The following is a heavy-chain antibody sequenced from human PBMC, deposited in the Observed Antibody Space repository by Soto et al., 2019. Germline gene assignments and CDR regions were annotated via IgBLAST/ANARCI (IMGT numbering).Heavy chain of an antibody. V-gene: IGHV4-30-4*01. CDR2: IFYSGTT. D-gene: IGHD3-22*01. CDR3: ARLGGIYYYDSSGYFDY. Sequence: PSETLSLTCTVSGDSISSADYYWSWIRQTPGKGLEWIGHIFYSGTTYYNPSLKSRLTISVDTSKNQFSLKLSSVTAADTAVYYCARLGGIYYYDSSGYFDYWGQGTLVTVSS. J-gene: IGHJ4*02. CDR1: GDSISSADYY.